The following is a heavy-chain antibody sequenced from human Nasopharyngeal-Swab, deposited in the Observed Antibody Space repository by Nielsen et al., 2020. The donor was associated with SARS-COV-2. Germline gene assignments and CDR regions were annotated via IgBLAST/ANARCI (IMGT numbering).Heavy chain of an antibody. CDR1: GFTFDDYA. CDR3: AKQPAADYGMDV. D-gene: IGHD2-2*01. CDR2: ISWNSGSI. Sequence: SLKISCAASGFTFDDYAMHWARQAPGKGLEWVSGISWNSGSIGYADSVKGRFTISRDNAKNSLYLQMNSLRAEDTALYYCAKQPAADYGMDVWGQGTTVTVSS. J-gene: IGHJ6*02. V-gene: IGHV3-9*01.